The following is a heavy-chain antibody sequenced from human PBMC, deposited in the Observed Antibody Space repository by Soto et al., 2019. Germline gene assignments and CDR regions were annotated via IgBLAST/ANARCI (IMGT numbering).Heavy chain of an antibody. CDR2: IGTAGDT. Sequence: GGSLRLSCAASGFTFSSYDMHWVRQATGKGLEWVSAIGTAGDTYYPGSVKGRFTISRENAKNSLYLQMNSLRAGDTAVYYCARALLNYDFWSGYYTGMDVWGKGT. CDR1: GFTFSSYD. D-gene: IGHD3-3*01. CDR3: ARALLNYDFWSGYYTGMDV. V-gene: IGHV3-13*01. J-gene: IGHJ6*03.